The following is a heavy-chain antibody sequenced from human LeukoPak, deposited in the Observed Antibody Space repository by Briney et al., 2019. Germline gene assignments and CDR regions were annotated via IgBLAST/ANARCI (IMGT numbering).Heavy chain of an antibody. CDR2: IRYDGADT. D-gene: IGHD4-23*01. J-gene: IGHJ4*02. CDR1: GFTFSNYA. V-gene: IGHV3-30*02. CDR3: AKEGGGRTFDY. Sequence: GGSLRLSCAASGFTFSNYAMHWVRQAPGKGLDWVAFIRYDGADTYYADSVKGRFTVSRDNSKNTLYLQMNSLTAEDTALYYCAKEGGGRTFDYWGQGTLVTVSS.